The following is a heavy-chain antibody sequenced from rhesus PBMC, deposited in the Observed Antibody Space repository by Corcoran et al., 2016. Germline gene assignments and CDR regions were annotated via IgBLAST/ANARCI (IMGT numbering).Heavy chain of an antibody. CDR3: ARGVAAAGPYFDY. J-gene: IGHJ4*01. CDR2: SYGSSGSP. Sequence: QVQLQESGPGLVKPSETLSLTCAVSGGSISDSYYWNWIRQPPGKGLEWSGNSYGSSGSPYYNPSLKSRVTISKDTSKNQFSLKLSSVTAADTAVYYCARGVAAAGPYFDYWGQGVLVTVSS. D-gene: IGHD6-31*01. V-gene: IGHV4S7*01. CDR1: GGSISDSYY.